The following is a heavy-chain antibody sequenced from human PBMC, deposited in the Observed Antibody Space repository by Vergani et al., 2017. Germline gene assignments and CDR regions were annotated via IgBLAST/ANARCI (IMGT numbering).Heavy chain of an antibody. V-gene: IGHV1-8*01. D-gene: IGHD5-18*01. CDR1: GYTFTSYD. Sequence: QVQLVQSGAEVKKPGASVKVSCKASGYTFTSYDINWVRQATGQGLEWMGWMNPNSGNTGYAQKFQGRVTMTRNTSISTAYMELSSLGSEDTAVYYYARQGRCRYSYGHRDYFDYWGQGTLVTVSS. CDR2: MNPNSGNT. J-gene: IGHJ4*02. CDR3: ARQGRCRYSYGHRDYFDY.